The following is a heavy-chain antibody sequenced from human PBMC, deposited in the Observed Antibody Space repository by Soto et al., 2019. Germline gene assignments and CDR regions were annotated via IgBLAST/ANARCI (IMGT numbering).Heavy chain of an antibody. CDR2: ISAYNGNT. D-gene: IGHD2-15*01. Sequence: GASVTVSCKASGYTFTSYGISWVRQAPGQGLEWMGWISAYNGNTNYAQKLQGRVIMTTDTSTSTAYMELRSLRSDDTAVYYCARGYCSGGICPIDYWGQGTPVTVSS. V-gene: IGHV1-18*01. J-gene: IGHJ4*02. CDR3: ARGYCSGGICPIDY. CDR1: GYTFTSYG.